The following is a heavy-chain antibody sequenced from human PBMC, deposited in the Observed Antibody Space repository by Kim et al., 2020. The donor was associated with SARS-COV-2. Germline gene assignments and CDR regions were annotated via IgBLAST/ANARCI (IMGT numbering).Heavy chain of an antibody. CDR3: ARGGGYSSGKAKFDY. Sequence: SETLSLTCTVSGGSINNYYWSWIRQPAGKGLEWIGRIYASGTTNYNPSLKSRVTMSVDTSKNQFSLNLSSVTAADTAVYYCARGGGYSSGKAKFDYWGQGTLVT. CDR1: GGSINNYY. J-gene: IGHJ4*02. D-gene: IGHD6-19*01. V-gene: IGHV4-4*07. CDR2: IYASGTT.